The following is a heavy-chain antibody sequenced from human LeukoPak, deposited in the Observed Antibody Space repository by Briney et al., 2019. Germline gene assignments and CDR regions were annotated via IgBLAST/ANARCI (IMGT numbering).Heavy chain of an antibody. D-gene: IGHD6-19*01. V-gene: IGHV4-39*01. J-gene: IGHJ5*02. CDR3: ARQKTSQWLVLPNWFDP. CDR1: GGSISSSSYY. CDR2: IYYSGST. Sequence: RPSETLSLTCTVSGGSISSSSYYWGWIRQPPGKGLEWIGSIYYSGSTYYNPSLKSRVTISVDTSKNQFSLKLSSVTAADTAVYYCARQKTSQWLVLPNWFDPWGQGTLVTVSS.